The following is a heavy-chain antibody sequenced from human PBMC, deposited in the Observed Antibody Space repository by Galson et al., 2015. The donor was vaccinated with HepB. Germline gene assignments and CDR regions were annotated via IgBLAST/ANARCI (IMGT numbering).Heavy chain of an antibody. J-gene: IGHJ4*02. Sequence: SVKVSCKASGYTFTNYGISWLRQAPGQGLEWMAWISTYSANTNFAQKFEGRVSMTTDTSTSTAYMELRSLTFDDTAVYYCATGRYGTSPPDNWGQGTLVTVSS. CDR2: ISTYSANT. CDR1: GYTFTNYG. CDR3: ATGRYGTSPPDN. V-gene: IGHV1-18*01. D-gene: IGHD2-8*01.